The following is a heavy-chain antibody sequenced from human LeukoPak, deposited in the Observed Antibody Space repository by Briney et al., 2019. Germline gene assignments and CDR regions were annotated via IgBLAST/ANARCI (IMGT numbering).Heavy chain of an antibody. J-gene: IGHJ4*02. CDR3: ATYRQVMLPFES. V-gene: IGHV3-23*01. CDR1: GFTFSDFA. Sequence: GGSLRLSCAASGFTFSDFAMIWVRQPPGKGLEWVSSTFQGGGEIHYADSVRGRFTISRDNSRSTLFLQMNSQRGEDTAIYYCATYRQVMLPFESWGQGTLVTVSS. CDR2: TFQGGGEI. D-gene: IGHD5-18*01.